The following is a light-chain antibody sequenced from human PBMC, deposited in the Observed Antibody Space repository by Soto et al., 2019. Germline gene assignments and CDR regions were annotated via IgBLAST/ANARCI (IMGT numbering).Light chain of an antibody. J-gene: IGLJ1*01. CDR3: SSYTTSNTYV. CDR2: EVR. Sequence: ALTQPASVSGSPGQSITVSCTGTSSDIGVYNYVSWYQQHPGKAPKLMIYEVRNRPSGVSTRFSGSKSGNTASLTISGLQAEDEADYYCSSYTTSNTYVFGTGTKVTVL. CDR1: SSDIGVYNY. V-gene: IGLV2-14*01.